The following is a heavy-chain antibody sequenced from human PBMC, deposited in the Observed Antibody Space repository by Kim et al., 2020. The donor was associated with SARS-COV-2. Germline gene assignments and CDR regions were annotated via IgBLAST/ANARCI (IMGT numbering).Heavy chain of an antibody. CDR1: GGSISSYY. D-gene: IGHD5-12*01. CDR3: ARVKRDGYNPFDY. J-gene: IGHJ4*02. CDR2: VYQGGTA. Sequence: SETLSLTCTVSGGSISSYYWSWVRQPPGKGLEWIGHVYQGGTANYNASLKSRLAMSVDTSKNQFSLKLTSVTAADTAIYYCARVKRDGYNPFDYWGQGTL. V-gene: IGHV4-59*01.